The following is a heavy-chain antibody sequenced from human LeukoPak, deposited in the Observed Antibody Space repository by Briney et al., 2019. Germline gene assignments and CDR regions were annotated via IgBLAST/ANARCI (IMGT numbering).Heavy chain of an antibody. D-gene: IGHD1-26*01. Sequence: GASVKVSCKASGYTFTGDYMHWVRQAPGQGLGWMGRINPNSGGTNYAQKFQGRVTMTRDTSISTGYMELSRLRSDDTAVYYCAREHGLIVGARGGNFDYWGQGTLVTVSS. CDR3: AREHGLIVGARGGNFDY. J-gene: IGHJ4*02. CDR1: GYTFTGDY. CDR2: INPNSGGT. V-gene: IGHV1-2*06.